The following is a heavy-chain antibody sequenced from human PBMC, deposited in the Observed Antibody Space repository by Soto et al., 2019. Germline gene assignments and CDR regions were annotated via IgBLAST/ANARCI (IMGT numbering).Heavy chain of an antibody. J-gene: IGHJ5*02. CDR2: IYSSGNT. CDR1: GGTISGYY. D-gene: IGHD3-3*01. V-gene: IGHV4-4*07. Sequence: SETLSLTCSVSGGTISGYYWTWIRQPAGRGLEWIGRIYSSGNTKYNPSLQSRVTMSLDTSNNQFSLRLTSVTAADTAVYYCARGQRFSDWFDPWGQGTLVTVSS. CDR3: ARGQRFSDWFDP.